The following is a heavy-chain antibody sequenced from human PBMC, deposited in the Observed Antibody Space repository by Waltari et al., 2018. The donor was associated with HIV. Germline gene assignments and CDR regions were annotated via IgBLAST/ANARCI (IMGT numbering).Heavy chain of an antibody. CDR3: AREGSRGWRSDMDV. D-gene: IGHD6-19*01. CDR2: IYSGGST. J-gene: IGHJ6*02. Sequence: EVQLVETGGGLIQPGGSLRLSCAASGFTVGRHYMSWVRQAPGKGLEWVSIIYSGGSTYYADSVKGRFTISRDSSKNTVYLQMNSLRAEDTAVYYCAREGSRGWRSDMDVWGQGTTVTVSS. V-gene: IGHV3-53*02. CDR1: GFTVGRHY.